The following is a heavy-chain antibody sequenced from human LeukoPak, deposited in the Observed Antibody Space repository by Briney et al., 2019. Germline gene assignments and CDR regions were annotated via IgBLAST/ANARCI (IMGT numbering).Heavy chain of an antibody. J-gene: IGHJ4*02. CDR3: AKDNTAMVLHSFDY. CDR2: ISYDGSNK. CDR1: GFTFSSYG. D-gene: IGHD5-18*01. Sequence: GGSLRLSCAASGFTFSSYGMHWVRQAPGKGLEWVAVISYDGSNKYYADSVKGRFTISRDNSKNTLYLQVNSLRAEDTAVYYCAKDNTAMVLHSFDYWGQGTLVTVSS. V-gene: IGHV3-30*18.